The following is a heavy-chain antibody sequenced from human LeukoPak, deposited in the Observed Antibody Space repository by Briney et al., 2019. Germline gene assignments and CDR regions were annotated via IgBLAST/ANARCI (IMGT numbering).Heavy chain of an antibody. V-gene: IGHV1-69*04. J-gene: IGHJ4*02. Sequence: SVKVSCKASGGTFSSYAISWVRQAPGQGLEWMGRIIPIFGIANYAQKFQGRVTITADKSTSTAYMELSSLRSEDTAVYYCARVRYYDSSGDPFDHWGQGTLVTVSS. D-gene: IGHD3-22*01. CDR1: GGTFSSYA. CDR2: IIPIFGIA. CDR3: ARVRYYDSSGDPFDH.